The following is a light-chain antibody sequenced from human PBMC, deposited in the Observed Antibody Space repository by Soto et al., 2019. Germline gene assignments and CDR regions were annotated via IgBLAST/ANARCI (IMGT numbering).Light chain of an antibody. V-gene: IGLV2-14*01. J-gene: IGLJ1*01. CDR2: EVS. CDR1: SSAVGGYNY. Sequence: QSVLTQPASVSGSPGQSITISCTGTSSAVGGYNYVSWYQQHPGKAPKLMIYEVSNRPSGVSNRFSGSKSGNTASLTISGLQAEDEADYYCSSYTSSSVYVFGTGTKLTVL. CDR3: SSYTSSSVYV.